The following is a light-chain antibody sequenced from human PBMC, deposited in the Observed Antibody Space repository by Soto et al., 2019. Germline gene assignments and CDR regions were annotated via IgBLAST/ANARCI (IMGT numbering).Light chain of an antibody. CDR1: QSVRSN. Sequence: IVITQVPATLSVFPGERATLSCRASQSVRSNLDWYQQKPGQAPRLLIYDATTRATGIPARFNGSGSGTEFTLSISSLQSEDIAVYYCQQYNNWPTLGQGTKVDIK. V-gene: IGKV3-15*01. CDR2: DAT. J-gene: IGKJ1*01. CDR3: QQYNNWPT.